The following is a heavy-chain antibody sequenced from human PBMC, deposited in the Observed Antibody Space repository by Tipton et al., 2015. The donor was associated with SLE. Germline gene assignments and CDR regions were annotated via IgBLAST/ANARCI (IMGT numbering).Heavy chain of an antibody. Sequence: QLVQSGAEVKKPGESLKISCKGSGYSFTSYWIGWVRQMPGKGLEWMGIIYPGDSDTRYSPSFQGQVTISADKSISTAYLQWSSLRSEDTAVYYCARGRYYGSGRAYDAFDIWGQGTVVTVSS. J-gene: IGHJ3*02. CDR2: IYPGDSDT. CDR1: GYSFTSYW. D-gene: IGHD3-10*01. CDR3: ARGRYYGSGRAYDAFDI. V-gene: IGHV5-51*01.